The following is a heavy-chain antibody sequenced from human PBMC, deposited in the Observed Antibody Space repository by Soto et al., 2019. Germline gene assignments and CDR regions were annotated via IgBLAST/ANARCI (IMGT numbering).Heavy chain of an antibody. V-gene: IGHV4-61*01. CDR1: GGSVISGSYY. CDR2: IYYSGST. CDR3: ARGYGDHDYYYYGMDV. D-gene: IGHD4-17*01. J-gene: IGHJ6*02. Sequence: PSETLSLTCTVSGGSVISGSYYWSWIRQPPGKGLEWIGYIYYSGSTNYDPSLKSRVTISVDTSKNQFSLKLSSVTAADTAVYYCARGYGDHDYYYYGMDVWGQGTTVTVSS.